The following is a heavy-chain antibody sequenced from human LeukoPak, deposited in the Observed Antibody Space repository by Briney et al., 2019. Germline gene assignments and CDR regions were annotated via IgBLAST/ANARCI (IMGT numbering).Heavy chain of an antibody. CDR1: GGSFSGYY. J-gene: IGHJ4*02. V-gene: IGHV4-34*01. CDR3: ASVPAYYDILTGYSLDY. Sequence: SGTLSLTCAVYGGSFSGYYWSWIRQPPGKGLEWIGEINHSGSTNYNPSLKSRVTISVDTSKNQFSLKLSSVTAADTAVYYCASVPAYYDILTGYSLDYWGQGTLVTVSS. CDR2: INHSGST. D-gene: IGHD3-9*01.